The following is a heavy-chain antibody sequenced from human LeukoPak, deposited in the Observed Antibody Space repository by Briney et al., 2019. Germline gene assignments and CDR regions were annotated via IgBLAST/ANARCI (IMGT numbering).Heavy chain of an antibody. CDR3: ARVRITMVRGVNWFDP. CDR1: GGSISSYY. Sequence: PSETLSLTCTVSGGSISSYYWSWIRQPAGKGLEWIGRIYTSGSTNYNPSLKSRVTMSVDTSKNQFSLKLSSVTAADTAVYYCARVRITMVRGVNWFDPWGQGTLVTVSS. D-gene: IGHD3-10*01. CDR2: IYTSGST. V-gene: IGHV4-4*07. J-gene: IGHJ5*02.